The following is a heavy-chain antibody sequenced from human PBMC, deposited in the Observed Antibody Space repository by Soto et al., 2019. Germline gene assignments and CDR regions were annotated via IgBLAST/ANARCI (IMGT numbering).Heavy chain of an antibody. V-gene: IGHV1-18*01. J-gene: IGHJ4*02. CDR2: ISGHNGNT. CDR3: ARDYCGSGSPRSAFFY. D-gene: IGHD3-10*01. CDR1: GYSFTNYG. Sequence: ASVKVSCKASGYSFTNYGISWVRQAPGQGLEWMGWISGHNGNTNYAQKLQGRVTMTTDTSTSTAYMELRSLRSDDTAVYYCARDYCGSGSPRSAFFYWGQGTLVTVSS.